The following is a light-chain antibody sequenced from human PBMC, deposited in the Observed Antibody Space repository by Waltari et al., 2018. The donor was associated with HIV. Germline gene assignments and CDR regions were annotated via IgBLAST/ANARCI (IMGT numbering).Light chain of an antibody. CDR1: QSVFYSSNNRNQ. J-gene: IGKJ1*01. V-gene: IGKV4-1*01. CDR3: QQHYSPPQT. Sequence: DIVMTQSPDYLAVSLGERANINCKSSQSVFYSSNNRNQLAWYQQRPGQPPKLLISWASTRESGVPDRFSGGGSGTDFTLTISSLQAEDVAVYYCQQHYSPPQTFGQGTKVEIK. CDR2: WAS.